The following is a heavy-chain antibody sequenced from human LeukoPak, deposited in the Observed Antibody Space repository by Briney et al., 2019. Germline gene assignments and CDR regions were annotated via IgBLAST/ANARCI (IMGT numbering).Heavy chain of an antibody. CDR3: ARLSLITFGGVIVQRFWYYMDV. V-gene: IGHV4-34*01. J-gene: IGHJ6*03. D-gene: IGHD3-16*02. CDR1: GGSFSGYY. Sequence: SETLSLTCAVYGGSFSGYYWSWIRQPPGKGLEWIGEINHSGSTNYNPSLKSRVTISVDTSKNQFSPKLSSVTAADTAVYYCARLSLITFGGVIVQRFWYYMDVWGKGTTVTISS. CDR2: INHSGST.